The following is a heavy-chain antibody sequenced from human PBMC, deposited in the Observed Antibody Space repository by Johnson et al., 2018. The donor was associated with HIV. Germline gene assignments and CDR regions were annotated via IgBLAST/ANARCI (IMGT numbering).Heavy chain of an antibody. D-gene: IGHD6-6*01. V-gene: IGHV3-33*01. Sequence: QVQLVESGGGLVQPGGSLRLSCAASGFTFSSYGMHWVRQAPGKGLEWVAVIWYDGSNKYYVDSVKGRFTISRDNAKNSLYLQMNSLRAEDTAVYYCARSYSSSSHDAFDIWGQGTMVTVSS. J-gene: IGHJ3*02. CDR3: ARSYSSSSHDAFDI. CDR2: IWYDGSNK. CDR1: GFTFSSYG.